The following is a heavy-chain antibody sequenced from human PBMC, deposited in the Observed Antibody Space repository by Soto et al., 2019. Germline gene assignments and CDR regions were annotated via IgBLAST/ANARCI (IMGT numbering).Heavy chain of an antibody. Sequence: QVQLVQSGAEVKKPGASVKVSCKASGYTFTSYGISWVRQAPGQGLEWMGWISAYNGNTNYAQKLQGRVTMTTDTSTSTAHMELRSLRSDDTAVYYCARGRSPLAARRIRYYYGMDVWGQGTTVTVSS. CDR1: GYTFTSYG. CDR2: ISAYNGNT. V-gene: IGHV1-18*01. J-gene: IGHJ6*02. CDR3: ARGRSPLAARRIRYYYGMDV. D-gene: IGHD6-6*01.